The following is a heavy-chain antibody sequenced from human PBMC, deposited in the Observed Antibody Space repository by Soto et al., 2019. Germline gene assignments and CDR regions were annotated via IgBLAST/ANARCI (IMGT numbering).Heavy chain of an antibody. J-gene: IGHJ3*02. CDR3: ARGGGGYDWDDAFDI. CDR2: IIPILGIA. V-gene: IGHV1-69*02. D-gene: IGHD5-12*01. CDR1: GGTFSSYT. Sequence: ASVKVSCKASGGTFSSYTISWVRQAPGQGLEWMGRIIPILGIANYAQKFQGRVTITADKSTSTAYMELSSLRSEDTAVYYCARGGGGYDWDDAFDIWGQGTMVTVSS.